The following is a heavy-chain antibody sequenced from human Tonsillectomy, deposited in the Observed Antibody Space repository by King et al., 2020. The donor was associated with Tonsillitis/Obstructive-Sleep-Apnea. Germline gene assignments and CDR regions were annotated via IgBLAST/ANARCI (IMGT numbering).Heavy chain of an antibody. V-gene: IGHV1-18*01. CDR2: ISGYNGNT. J-gene: IGHJ4*02. CDR3: ARTECRGGSCYFPYYFDY. CDR1: GYTFSRYG. D-gene: IGHD2-15*01. Sequence: VQLVQSGAEVKKPGASVKVSCKASGYTFSRYGISWVRQAPGQGLEWMGWISGYNGNTDYEQKFEGRVSMTTDTYTSTAYMELGSLRSDDTAVYYCARTECRGGSCYFPYYFDYWGQGTLVTVSS.